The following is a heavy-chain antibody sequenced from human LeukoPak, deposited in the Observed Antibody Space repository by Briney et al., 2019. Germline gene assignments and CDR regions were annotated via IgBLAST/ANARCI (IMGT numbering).Heavy chain of an antibody. Sequence: SQTLSLTCTVSGASISSGDYYWSWILQPPGKGLEWIGYIYYSGSTYYNPSLKSRVTISVDTSKNQFSLKLSSVTAADTAVYYCARSIPRVSFDYWGQGTLVTVSS. D-gene: IGHD2-21*01. J-gene: IGHJ4*02. CDR2: IYYSGST. V-gene: IGHV4-30-4*08. CDR1: GASISSGDYY. CDR3: ARSIPRVSFDY.